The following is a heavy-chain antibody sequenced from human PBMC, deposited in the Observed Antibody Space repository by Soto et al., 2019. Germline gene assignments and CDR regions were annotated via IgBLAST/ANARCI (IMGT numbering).Heavy chain of an antibody. CDR1: EYNIAGYG. CDR3: ATNYGDLPQFFDY. V-gene: IGHV5-51*01. CDR2: IYPGDSDT. D-gene: IGHD4-17*01. J-gene: IGHJ4*02. Sequence: PRRGAEYNIAGYGSGWVRQMPGKGLEWMGIIYPGDSDTRYSPSFQGQVTISADKSISTAYLQWSSLKASDTAMYYCATNYGDLPQFFDYWGQGTLVTVSS.